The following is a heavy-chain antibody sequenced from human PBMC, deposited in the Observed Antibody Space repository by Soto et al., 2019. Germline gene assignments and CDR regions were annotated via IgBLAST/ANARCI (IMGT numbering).Heavy chain of an antibody. J-gene: IGHJ3*02. V-gene: IGHV3-23*01. CDR3: GNDMTRQGSTTDAFDI. CDR1: GFTFSSYA. Sequence: PGGSLRLSCAASGFTFSSYAMSWVRQAPGKGLEWVSAISGSGGSTYYADSVKDRFTISRDNSKNTLYLQMNRLRAEDTAVYYFGNDMTRQGSTTDAFDIWGRGTMGTVSS. CDR2: ISGSGGST. D-gene: IGHD1-26*01.